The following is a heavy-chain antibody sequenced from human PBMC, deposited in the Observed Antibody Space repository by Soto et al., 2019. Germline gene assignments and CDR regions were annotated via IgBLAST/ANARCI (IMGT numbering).Heavy chain of an antibody. CDR2: IIPIIDTT. Sequence: QVQLVQSGAEVKKPGSSVKVSCKASGGPFSSYGFSWVRQAPGQGLEWMGGIIPIIDTTNYARKFQGRVTITADESTSTAYMELSSLTSDDTAAYYCARDMPDHGFDIWGQGTMVTVSS. CDR1: GGPFSSYG. CDR3: ARDMPDHGFDI. J-gene: IGHJ3*02. V-gene: IGHV1-69*01. D-gene: IGHD2-2*01.